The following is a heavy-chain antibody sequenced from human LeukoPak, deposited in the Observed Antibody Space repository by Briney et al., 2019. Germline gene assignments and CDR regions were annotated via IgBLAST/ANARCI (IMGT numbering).Heavy chain of an antibody. V-gene: IGHV1-8*01. D-gene: IGHD6-13*01. CDR2: MNPNSGNT. J-gene: IGHJ4*02. CDR3: ARGRHQVYSSSWYNDY. CDR1: GYTFTSYD. Sequence: ASVKVSCKASGYTFTSYDINWVRQATGQGLERMGWMNPNSGNTGYAQKFQGRVTMTRNTSISTAYMELSSLRSEDTAVYYCARGRHQVYSSSWYNDYWGQGTLVTVSS.